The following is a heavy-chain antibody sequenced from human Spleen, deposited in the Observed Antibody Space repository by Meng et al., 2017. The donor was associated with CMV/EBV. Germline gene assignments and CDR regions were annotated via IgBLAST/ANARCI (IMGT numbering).Heavy chain of an antibody. CDR3: AREGDSSSSRPYYYYGMDV. CDR2: ISSDGRNE. J-gene: IGHJ6*02. Sequence: GESLKISCAASGFTYSSYTMHWVRQAPGKGLEWVAVISSDGRNEYFADSVKGRLTISRDNSKNTLYLQMNSLRAEDTAVYYCAREGDSSSSRPYYYYGMDVWGQGTTVTVSS. CDR1: GFTYSSYT. D-gene: IGHD6-6*01. V-gene: IGHV3-30*04.